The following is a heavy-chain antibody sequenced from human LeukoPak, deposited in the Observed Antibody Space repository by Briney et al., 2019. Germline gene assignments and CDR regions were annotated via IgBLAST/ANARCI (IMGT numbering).Heavy chain of an antibody. CDR1: GGSISSYY. D-gene: IGHD6-19*01. V-gene: IGHV4-59*12. CDR3: ARKGRAVAGFGHYYYYMDV. J-gene: IGHJ6*03. Sequence: SETLSLTCTVSGGSISSYYWSWIRQPPGKGLEWIGYIYYSGSTNYNPSLKSRVTISVDTSKNQFSLKLSSVTAADTAVYYCARKGRAVAGFGHYYYYMDVWGKGTTVTVSS. CDR2: IYYSGST.